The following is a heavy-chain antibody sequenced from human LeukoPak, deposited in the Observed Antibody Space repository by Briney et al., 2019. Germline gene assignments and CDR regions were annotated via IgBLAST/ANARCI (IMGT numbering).Heavy chain of an antibody. D-gene: IGHD3-22*01. CDR3: AKDGGTMIVDLGY. J-gene: IGHJ4*02. CDR1: GFTFSSYS. Sequence: GGSLRLSCAASGFTFSSYSMMWVRQAPGKGLEWVSYISSSSTTIHYADSVKGRFTISRDNAKNSVYLQMNSLRAEDTAVYYCAKDGGTMIVDLGYWGQGTLVTVSS. V-gene: IGHV3-48*01. CDR2: ISSSSTTI.